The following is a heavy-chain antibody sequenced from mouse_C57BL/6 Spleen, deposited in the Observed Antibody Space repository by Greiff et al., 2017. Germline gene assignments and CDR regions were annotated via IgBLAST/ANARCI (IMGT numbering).Heavy chain of an antibody. V-gene: IGHV5-17*01. CDR3: AASYFDY. CDR1: GFTFSDYG. Sequence: VQLQQSGGGLVKPGGSLKLSCAASGFTFSDYGMHWVRQAPEKGLEWVAYISSGSSTIYYADTVKGRFTFSRDNAKITLFLQMTSLRSEDTAMYYCAASYFDYWGQGTTLTVSS. J-gene: IGHJ2*01. CDR2: ISSGSSTI.